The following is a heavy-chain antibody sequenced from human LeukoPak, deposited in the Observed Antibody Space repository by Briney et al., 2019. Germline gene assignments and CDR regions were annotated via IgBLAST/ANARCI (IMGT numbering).Heavy chain of an antibody. CDR3: ARGINVGATSY. CDR2: VQYSGNT. CDR1: GGSISTYY. V-gene: IGHV4-59*01. D-gene: IGHD1-26*01. J-gene: IGHJ4*02. Sequence: SETLYLTCTVSGGSISTYYWSWVRQSPGKGLEWIGCVQYSGNTKYNPLFKSRVTISVDTSKNQFSLRLSSVTTADTAMYFCARGINVGATSYWGQGTLVTVSA.